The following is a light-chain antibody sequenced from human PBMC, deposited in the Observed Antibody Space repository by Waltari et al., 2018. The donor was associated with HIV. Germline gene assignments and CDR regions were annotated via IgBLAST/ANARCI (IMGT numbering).Light chain of an antibody. CDR2: EVS. CDR3: SSYTSSSNLV. V-gene: IGLV2-14*01. CDR1: SSDAGGSPY. J-gene: IGLJ3*02. Sequence: QSPLPQPASVSASPGQSITISCTGTSSDAGGSPYLSCYHQHPGKAPQLLIYEVSYRPSGVSHRFSGSRSGNTASLTISGLQADDEADYYCSSYTSSSNLVFGGGTKLTVL.